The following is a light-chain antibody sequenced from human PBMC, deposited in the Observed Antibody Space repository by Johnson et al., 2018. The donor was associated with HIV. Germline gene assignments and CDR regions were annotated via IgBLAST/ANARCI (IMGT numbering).Light chain of an antibody. CDR2: ENN. CDR3: GTWDISLRAYV. V-gene: IGLV1-51*01. J-gene: IGLJ1*01. Sequence: QSLLTQPPSVSAAAGQKVTISCSGTYSNIEHNYVSWYQQLPGTAPKLLIYENNKRPSGIPDRLSGSKSGTSATLGITGLQTGDEADYYCGTWDISLRAYVFVTGTKVTVL. CDR1: YSNIEHNY.